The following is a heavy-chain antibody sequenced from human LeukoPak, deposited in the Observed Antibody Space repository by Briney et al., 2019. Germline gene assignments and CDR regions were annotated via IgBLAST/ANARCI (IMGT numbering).Heavy chain of an antibody. V-gene: IGHV3-21*01. Sequence: GGSLRLSCAASGFTFSSYSMNWVRQAPGKGLEWVSSISSSSSYIYYADSVKGRFTISRDNAKNSLYLQMNSLRAEDTAVYYCARDRRGLGATFWDLDYWGQGTLVTVS. CDR2: ISSSSSYI. CDR3: ARDRRGLGATFWDLDY. J-gene: IGHJ4*02. D-gene: IGHD1-26*01. CDR1: GFTFSSYS.